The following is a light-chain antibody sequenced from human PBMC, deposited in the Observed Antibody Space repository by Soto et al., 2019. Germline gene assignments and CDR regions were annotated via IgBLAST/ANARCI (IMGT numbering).Light chain of an antibody. V-gene: IGLV2-23*01. CDR1: SSDVGSYNL. Sequence: HSALTQPASVSGSPGQSITISCTGTSSDVGSYNLVSWYQQHPGKAPKLMIYEGSKRPSGVSNRSSGSKSGNTASLTISGLQAEDEADYYCCSYAGSSTYVVFGGGTKLTVL. CDR2: EGS. CDR3: CSYAGSSTYVV. J-gene: IGLJ2*01.